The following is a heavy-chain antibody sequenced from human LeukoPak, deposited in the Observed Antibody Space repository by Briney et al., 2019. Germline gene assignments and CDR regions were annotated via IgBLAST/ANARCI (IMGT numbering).Heavy chain of an antibody. J-gene: IGHJ3*02. Sequence: GGSLRLSCAASGFTFKNYSMNWVRQAPGKALEWVSYITGSSGIIYNADSVKGRFTISRDNAKNSLYLQMNSLRAEDTAVYYCAREGASKISHAFDIWGQGTMVTVSS. CDR2: ITGSSGII. D-gene: IGHD3-16*01. V-gene: IGHV3-48*04. CDR1: GFTFKNYS. CDR3: AREGASKISHAFDI.